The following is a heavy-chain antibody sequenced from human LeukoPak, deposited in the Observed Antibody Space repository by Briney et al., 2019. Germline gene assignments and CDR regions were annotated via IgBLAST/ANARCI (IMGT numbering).Heavy chain of an antibody. CDR1: GGSISSYY. CDR3: ARDHRYNWNDGYDY. V-gene: IGHV4-4*07. J-gene: IGHJ4*02. Sequence: PSETLSLTCTVSGGSISSYYWSWIRQPAGKGLEWIGRIYTSGSTNYYPSLKSRVTMSVDTSKNQFSLKLSSVTAADTAVYYCARDHRYNWNDGYDYWGQGTLVTVSS. CDR2: IYTSGST. D-gene: IGHD1-1*01.